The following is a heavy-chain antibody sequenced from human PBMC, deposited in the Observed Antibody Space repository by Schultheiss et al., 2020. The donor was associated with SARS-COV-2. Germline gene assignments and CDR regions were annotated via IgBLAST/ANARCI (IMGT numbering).Heavy chain of an antibody. CDR3: AKGPYSSSWYGYYYYYGMDV. CDR2: INSDGSST. Sequence: GGSLRLSCAASGFTFSSYGMHWVRQAPGKGLEWVSGINSDGSSTSYADSVKGRFTISRENAKNSLYLQMNSLRAEDTAVYYCAKGPYSSSWYGYYYYYGMDVWGQGTTVTVSS. J-gene: IGHJ6*02. V-gene: IGHV3-74*01. D-gene: IGHD6-13*01. CDR1: GFTFSSYG.